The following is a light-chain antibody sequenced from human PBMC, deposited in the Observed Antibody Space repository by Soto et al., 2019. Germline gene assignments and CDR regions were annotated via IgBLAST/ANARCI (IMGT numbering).Light chain of an antibody. CDR1: QSVSTY. CDR3: QQRSNWPRT. Sequence: EIVLTQSPATLSLSPGERATLSCRASQSVSTYLAWHQQKPGQAPRLLIYDASNRATGTPARFSGSGSGTDFTLTISSLESEDFAVYYCQQRSNWPRTFGQGTKLEIK. J-gene: IGKJ2*01. CDR2: DAS. V-gene: IGKV3-11*01.